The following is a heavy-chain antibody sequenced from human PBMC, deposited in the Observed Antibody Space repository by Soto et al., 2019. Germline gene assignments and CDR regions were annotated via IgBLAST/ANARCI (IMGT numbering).Heavy chain of an antibody. J-gene: IGHJ5*02. Sequence: ASVKVSCKASRYTFTRYRISWVRQAPGQGLEWMGWISAYNGNTNYAQKLQGRVTMTTDTSTSTAYMELRSLRSDDTAVYYCARGGNYYDSSGRFDPWGQGTLVTVSS. CDR2: ISAYNGNT. CDR3: ARGGNYYDSSGRFDP. D-gene: IGHD3-22*01. CDR1: RYTFTRYR. V-gene: IGHV1-18*01.